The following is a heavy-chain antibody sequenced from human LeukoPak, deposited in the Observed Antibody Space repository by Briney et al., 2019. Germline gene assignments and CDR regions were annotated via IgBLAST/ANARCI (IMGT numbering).Heavy chain of an antibody. V-gene: IGHV3-74*01. CDR1: GSTFSSYA. CDR3: AREYDSSGYYRWPLDY. D-gene: IGHD3-22*01. J-gene: IGHJ4*02. Sequence: GGSLRLSCAASGSTFSSYAMSWVRQAPGKGLVWVSRINSDGSSTSYADSVKGRFTISRDNAKNTLYLQMNSLRAEDTAVYYCAREYDSSGYYRWPLDYWGQGTLVTVSS. CDR2: INSDGSST.